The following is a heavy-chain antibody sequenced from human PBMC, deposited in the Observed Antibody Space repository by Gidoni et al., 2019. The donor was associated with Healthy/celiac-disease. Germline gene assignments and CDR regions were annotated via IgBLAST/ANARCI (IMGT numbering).Heavy chain of an antibody. CDR1: GFTFSSYG. D-gene: IGHD4-4*01. Sequence: QVQLVESGGGVVQPGRSLRLSCAASGFTFSSYGMHWVRQAPGKGLEWVAVISYDGSNKYYADSVKGRFTISRDNSKNTLYLQTNSLRAEDTAVYYCAKAGLQYSTANWFDPWGQGTLVTVSS. V-gene: IGHV3-30*18. CDR3: AKAGLQYSTANWFDP. J-gene: IGHJ5*02. CDR2: ISYDGSNK.